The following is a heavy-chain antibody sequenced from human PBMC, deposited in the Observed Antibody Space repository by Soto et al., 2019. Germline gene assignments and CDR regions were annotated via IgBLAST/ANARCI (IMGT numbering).Heavy chain of an antibody. J-gene: IGHJ4*02. Sequence: GGSLRLSCAASGFSFSRYAMSWVRQAPGKGLEWISGISGSGGSTYYADSVKGRFTISRDNSKNTLYLQMNNLRAEDTAVYYCAKDIATEVNLSANLEFWGQGTLVTV. V-gene: IGHV3-23*01. CDR3: AKDIATEVNLSANLEF. CDR2: ISGSGGST. D-gene: IGHD2-21*01. CDR1: GFSFSRYA.